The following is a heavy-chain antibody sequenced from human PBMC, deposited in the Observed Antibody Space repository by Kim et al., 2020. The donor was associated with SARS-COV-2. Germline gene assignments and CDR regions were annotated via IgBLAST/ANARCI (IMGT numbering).Heavy chain of an antibody. V-gene: IGHV6-1*01. CDR3: ARGEWGSSLGDWYFDL. D-gene: IGHD6-13*01. J-gene: IGHJ2*01. Sequence: SVKSRITINPDTSKNQFSLQLNSVTPEDTAVYYCARGEWGSSLGDWYFDLWGRGTLVTVSS.